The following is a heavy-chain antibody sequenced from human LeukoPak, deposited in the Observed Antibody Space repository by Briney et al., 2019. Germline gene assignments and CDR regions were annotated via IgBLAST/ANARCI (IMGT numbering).Heavy chain of an antibody. CDR3: TTYRSGHY. CDR1: GFTFGGSD. V-gene: IGHV3-73*01. Sequence: GSLRLSCEASGFTFGGSDIHWVRQASGKGLKWVGRITTKASNYATAYGASVKGRFTISRDDSKNTAYLQMNSLKTEDTAVYYCTTYRSGHYWGQGTLVTVSS. CDR2: ITTKASNYAT. D-gene: IGHD6-19*01. J-gene: IGHJ4*02.